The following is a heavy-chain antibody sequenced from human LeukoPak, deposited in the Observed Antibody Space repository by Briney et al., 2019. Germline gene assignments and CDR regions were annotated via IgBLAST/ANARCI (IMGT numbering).Heavy chain of an antibody. D-gene: IGHD3-3*02. J-gene: IGHJ4*02. CDR1: GYSFTTYW. Sequence: GESLKISCKASGYSFTTYWIGWVRQMPGKGLEWLGIIYPGDSDTRYSPSFRGQVTISVDKSISTAFLQWSSLKASDTAMYYCAVPDIRGPAGSLDYWGQGTLVTVSS. CDR2: IYPGDSDT. V-gene: IGHV5-51*01. CDR3: AVPDIRGPAGSLDY.